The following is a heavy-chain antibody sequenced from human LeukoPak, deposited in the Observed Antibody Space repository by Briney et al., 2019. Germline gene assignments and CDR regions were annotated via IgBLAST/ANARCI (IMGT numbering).Heavy chain of an antibody. V-gene: IGHV5-10-1*01. CDR1: GYSFTSYW. D-gene: IGHD4-23*01. Sequence: GESLRISCKGSGYSFTSYWISWVRQMPGKGLEWMGTTDPSDSYTNYSPSFQGHVTISADKSISTAYLQWSSLKASDTAMYFCARHYGGNSEFGYWGQGTLVTVSS. CDR2: TDPSDSYT. J-gene: IGHJ4*02. CDR3: ARHYGGNSEFGY.